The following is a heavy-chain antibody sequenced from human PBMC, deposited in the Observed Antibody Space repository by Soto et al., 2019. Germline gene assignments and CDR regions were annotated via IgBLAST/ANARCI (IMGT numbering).Heavy chain of an antibody. J-gene: IGHJ4*02. CDR1: GASISSYY. Sequence: SETLSLTCSVSGASISSYYWNWVRQPPGKGLEWIGYIYYTGTTNSHPSLKSRVTISVDTSKNQFSLKLSSVTAADTAVYYCARESVGARYFDWLSPPADYWGQGTLVTVSS. D-gene: IGHD3-9*01. CDR2: IYYTGTT. CDR3: ARESVGARYFDWLSPPADY. V-gene: IGHV4-59*12.